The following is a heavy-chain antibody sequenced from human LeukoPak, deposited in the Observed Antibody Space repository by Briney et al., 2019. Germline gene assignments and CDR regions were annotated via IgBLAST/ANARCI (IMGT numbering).Heavy chain of an antibody. CDR3: ARFALKTPPTD. J-gene: IGHJ4*02. V-gene: IGHV3-21*01. Sequence: PGGSLRLSCTASGFTFNSYGMNWVRQAPGKGLEWVSSISSSSTYIYYADSVKGRFTISRDNAKNSLFLQMNSLRAEDTAVYYCARFALKTPPTDWGQGTLVTVSS. CDR2: ISSSSTYI. CDR1: GFTFNSYG.